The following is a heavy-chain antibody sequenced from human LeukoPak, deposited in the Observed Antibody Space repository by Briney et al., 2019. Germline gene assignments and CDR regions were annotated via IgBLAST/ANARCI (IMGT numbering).Heavy chain of an antibody. Sequence: PGASVKVSCKASGYTFTSYDINWVRQATGQGLEWMGWMNPNSGNTGYAQKFQGRVTMTRNTSISTAYMELSRLRSDDTAVYYCARDVSYSTGWSTEGENWGQGTLVTVSS. CDR2: MNPNSGNT. J-gene: IGHJ4*02. V-gene: IGHV1-8*01. D-gene: IGHD6-19*01. CDR3: ARDVSYSTGWSTEGEN. CDR1: GYTFTSYD.